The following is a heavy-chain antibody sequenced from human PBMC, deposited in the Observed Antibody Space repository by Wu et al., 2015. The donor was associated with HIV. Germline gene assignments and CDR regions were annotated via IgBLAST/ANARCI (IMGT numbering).Heavy chain of an antibody. V-gene: IGHV1-2*02. CDR2: INPNSGGT. CDR1: GYTFTGYY. D-gene: IGHD2-2*01. Sequence: QVQLVQSGAEVKKPGASVKVSCKASGYTFTGYYMHWVRQAPGQGLEWMGWINPNSGGTNYAQKFQGRVTMTRDTSISTAYMELSRLRSDDTAVYYCASPGLGYCSSTSCYDYYYYGMDVWAKGPRVTVSS. J-gene: IGHJ6*02. CDR3: ASPGLGYCSSTSCYDYYYYGMDV.